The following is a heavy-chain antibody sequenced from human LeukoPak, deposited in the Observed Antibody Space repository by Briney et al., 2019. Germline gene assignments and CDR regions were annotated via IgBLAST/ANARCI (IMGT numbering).Heavy chain of an antibody. CDR3: ARTYYDILTGYSLSDY. CDR2: IDPSDAYT. D-gene: IGHD3-9*01. J-gene: IGHJ4*02. CDR1: GYSFPSYW. Sequence: GESLKISCKGSGYSFPSYWITWVRQMPGKGLGWMGSIDPSDAYTNYSPSFQGHVTISADKSISTAYLQWSSLMASDTAMYYCARTYYDILTGYSLSDYWGQGTLVTVSS. V-gene: IGHV5-10-1*01.